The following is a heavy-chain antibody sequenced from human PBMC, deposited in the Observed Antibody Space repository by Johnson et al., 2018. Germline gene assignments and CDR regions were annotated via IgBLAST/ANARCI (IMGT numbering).Heavy chain of an antibody. Sequence: EVQLLESGGGLVQPGRSMRLSCAASGFTFADFVMHWVRQPPGKGLEWVPGIRWHGGRVAYAESVKGRFTIARDNAKKALYVQMNSLTPEDSGVYYCAKEPSHSGFFYYMDVWGQGTTVTVSS. D-gene: IGHD3-10*01. CDR2: IRWHGGRV. CDR1: GFTFADFV. CDR3: AKEPSHSGFFYYMDV. J-gene: IGHJ6*03. V-gene: IGHV3-9*01.